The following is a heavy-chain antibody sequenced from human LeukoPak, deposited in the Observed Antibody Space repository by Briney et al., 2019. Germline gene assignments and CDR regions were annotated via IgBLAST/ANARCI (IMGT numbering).Heavy chain of an antibody. CDR3: ARQFTIDSSGYYHDY. Sequence: GESLKISCKGSGYSFTSYWIGWVRQMPGKGLEWMGIIYPGDSDTRYSPSFQGQVTIPADKSISTAYLQWSSLKASDTAMYYCARQFTIDSSGYYHDYWGQGTLVTVSS. V-gene: IGHV5-51*01. J-gene: IGHJ4*02. D-gene: IGHD3-22*01. CDR1: GYSFTSYW. CDR2: IYPGDSDT.